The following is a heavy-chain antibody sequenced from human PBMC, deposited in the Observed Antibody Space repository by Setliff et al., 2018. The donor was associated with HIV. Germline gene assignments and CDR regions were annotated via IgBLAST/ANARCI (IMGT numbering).Heavy chain of an antibody. Sequence: ASVKVSCKASGYTFTSYYMHWVRQAPGQGLEWMGGIIPLFGTEDYAQKFQGRVTITTDESTNTVYMELYSLASEDTAIYYCASSAGAVPTTAPYGDYYYYFYMDIWGKGTTVTVSS. CDR1: GYTFTSYY. V-gene: IGHV1-69*05. J-gene: IGHJ6*03. CDR2: IIPLFGTE. CDR3: ASSAGAVPTTAPYGDYYYYFYMDI. D-gene: IGHD1-1*01.